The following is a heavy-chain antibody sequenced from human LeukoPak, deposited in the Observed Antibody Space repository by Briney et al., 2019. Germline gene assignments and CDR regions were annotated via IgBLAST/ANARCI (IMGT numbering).Heavy chain of an antibody. Sequence: GGSLRLSCAASGFTFSNAWMSWVRQAPGKGLEWVGRIKSKTDGGTTDYAAPVKGRFTISRDDSKNTLYLQMNSLKTEDTAVYYCTTGIVVVPAASDYWGQGTLVTVSS. J-gene: IGHJ4*02. D-gene: IGHD2-2*01. CDR1: GFTFSNAW. V-gene: IGHV3-15*01. CDR2: IKSKTDGGTT. CDR3: TTGIVVVPAASDY.